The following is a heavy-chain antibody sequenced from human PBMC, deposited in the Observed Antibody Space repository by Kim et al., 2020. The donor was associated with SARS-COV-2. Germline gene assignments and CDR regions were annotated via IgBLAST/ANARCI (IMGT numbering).Heavy chain of an antibody. CDR1: GFTFSSYA. CDR3: AKADSSSWYGMDV. CDR2: IWYDGSNK. Sequence: GGSLRLSCAASGFTFSSYAMHWVRQAPGKGLEWVAVIWYDGSNKYYADSVKGRFTISRDNSKNTLYLQMNSLRAEDTAVYYCAKADSSSWYGMDVWGQGTTVTVSS. D-gene: IGHD6-13*01. J-gene: IGHJ6*02. V-gene: IGHV3-33*06.